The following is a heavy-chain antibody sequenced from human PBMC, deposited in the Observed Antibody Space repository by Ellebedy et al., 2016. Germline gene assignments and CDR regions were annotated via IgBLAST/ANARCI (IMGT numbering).Heavy chain of an antibody. CDR2: INSDGSST. D-gene: IGHD5-24*01. V-gene: IGHV3-74*01. CDR1: GFTFSSYW. Sequence: GGSLRLXXAASGFTFSSYWMHWVRQAPGKGLVWVSRINSDGSSTSYADSVKGRFTISRDNAKNTLYLQMNSLRAEDTAVYYCTRGGMATGYGYWGQGTLVTVSS. J-gene: IGHJ4*02. CDR3: TRGGMATGYGY.